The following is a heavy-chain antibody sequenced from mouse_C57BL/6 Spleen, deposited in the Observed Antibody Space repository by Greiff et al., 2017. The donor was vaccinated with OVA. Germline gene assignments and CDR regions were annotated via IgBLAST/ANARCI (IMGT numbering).Heavy chain of an antibody. D-gene: IGHD2-3*01. CDR1: GYTFTDYE. CDR3: TRYYDGYYETGFAY. V-gene: IGHV1-15*01. J-gene: IGHJ3*01. Sequence: VQLQQSGAELVRPGASVTLSCKASGYTFTDYEMHWVKQTPVHGLEWIGAIDPETGGTAYNQKFKGKAILTADKSSSTAYMELRSLTSEDSAVYYCTRYYDGYYETGFAYWGQGTLVTVSA. CDR2: IDPETGGT.